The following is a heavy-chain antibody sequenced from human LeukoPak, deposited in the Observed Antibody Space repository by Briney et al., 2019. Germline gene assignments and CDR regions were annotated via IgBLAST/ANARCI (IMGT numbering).Heavy chain of an antibody. V-gene: IGHV4-39*01. CDR3: ARPAPEYCSVTSCWGT. CDR1: GGAVSTTSHY. Sequence: SETLSLTCTVSGGAVSTTSHYGGWMRQAPGKVPEWIGSIHYSGSTSYKSSLKSRVTLSVDTSKNQFSLKLRSVTAADTAVYYCARPAPEYCSVTSCWGTWGQGTLVTVAS. D-gene: IGHD2-2*01. J-gene: IGHJ5*02. CDR2: IHYSGST.